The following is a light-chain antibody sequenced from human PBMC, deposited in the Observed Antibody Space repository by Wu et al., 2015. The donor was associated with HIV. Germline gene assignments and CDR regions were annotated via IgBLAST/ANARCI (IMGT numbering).Light chain of an antibody. CDR2: DAF. Sequence: EIVLTQSPGTLSLSPGERATLSCRASQSLNNKFLAWYQQKPGQSPRLLIYDAFSRATGIPDRFSGSGSGXDFTLTINRLEPEDVAMYYCQQYGSSPPSYSFGQGTKLEIK. CDR1: QSLNNKF. J-gene: IGKJ2*03. CDR3: QQYGSSPPSYS. V-gene: IGKV3-20*01.